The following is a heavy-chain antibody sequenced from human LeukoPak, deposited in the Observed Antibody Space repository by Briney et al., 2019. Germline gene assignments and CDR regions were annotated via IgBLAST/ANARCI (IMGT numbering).Heavy chain of an antibody. J-gene: IGHJ2*01. D-gene: IGHD6-19*01. CDR1: GYTFTSYY. CDR2: INPSGGST. CDR3: ARPYSSGWYDWYFDL. V-gene: IGHV1-46*01. Sequence: ASVKVSCKASGYTFTSYYMHWVRQAPGQGLEWMGIINPSGGSTSYAQKFQGRVTMTRDTSTSTVYMEPSSLRSEDTAVYYCARPYSSGWYDWYFDLWGRGTLVTVSS.